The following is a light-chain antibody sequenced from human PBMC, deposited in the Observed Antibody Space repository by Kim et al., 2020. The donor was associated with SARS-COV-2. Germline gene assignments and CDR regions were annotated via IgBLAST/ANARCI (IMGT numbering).Light chain of an antibody. CDR3: QQRGSWPPALT. J-gene: IGKJ4*01. Sequence: PGEGTTLSCRASHSGDISLAWHQQTPGQPPRLLIYDAAIRAAGVPDRFSGSGSGTGFTLTIASLAPEDFAVYYCQQRGSWPPALTFGGGTKVDIK. CDR1: HSGDIS. CDR2: DAA. V-gene: IGKV3-11*01.